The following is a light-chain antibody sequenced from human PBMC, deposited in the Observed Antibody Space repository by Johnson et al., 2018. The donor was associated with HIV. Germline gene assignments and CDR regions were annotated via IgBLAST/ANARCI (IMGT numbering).Light chain of an antibody. V-gene: IGLV1-51*01. CDR1: SSDMGNYA. CDR3: GTWDNSLSIGYV. J-gene: IGLJ1*01. CDR2: DNN. Sequence: QSVLTQPPSVSAAPGQKVTISCSGSSSDMGNYAVSWYQQLPGTAPKLLIYDNNKRPSGIPDLFSGSKSGTSATLGITGLQTGDEADYYCGTWDNSLSIGYVFGTGTEVSVL.